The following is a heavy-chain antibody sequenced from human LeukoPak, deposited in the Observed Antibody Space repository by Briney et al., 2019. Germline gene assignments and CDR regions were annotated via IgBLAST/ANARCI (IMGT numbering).Heavy chain of an antibody. J-gene: IGHJ4*02. CDR1: GYTFTSYY. D-gene: IGHD3-22*01. V-gene: IGHV1-46*01. Sequence: ASVKVSCKASGYTFTSYYLHWVRQAPGQGLEWMGIINPSGGSTSYAQKFQGRVTMTRDTSTSTVYMELSSLISEDTAVYYCARGTWFYYDSSGYSDDWGQGTLVTVSS. CDR3: ARGTWFYYDSSGYSDD. CDR2: INPSGGST.